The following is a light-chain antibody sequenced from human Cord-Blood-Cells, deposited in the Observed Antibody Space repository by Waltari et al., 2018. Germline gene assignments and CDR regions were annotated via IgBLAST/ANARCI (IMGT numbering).Light chain of an antibody. CDR1: QGISSW. CDR3: QQANSFPVT. J-gene: IGKJ4*01. Sequence: DIQMTQSPSSVSASVGDRVTIACRASQGISSWLDWYQQKPGKAPMLLIYAATSLQSGVPSRFSGSGSGTDFTLIISSLQPEDFATYYCQQANSFPVTFGVGTKVEIK. CDR2: AAT. V-gene: IGKV1-12*01.